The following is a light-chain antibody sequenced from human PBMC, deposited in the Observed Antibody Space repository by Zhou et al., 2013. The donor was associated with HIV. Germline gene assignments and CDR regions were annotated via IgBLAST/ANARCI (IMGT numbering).Light chain of an antibody. CDR1: QSISNW. CDR2: KSS. V-gene: IGKV1-5*03. J-gene: IGKJ1*01. CDR3: QQYNSYAWT. Sequence: DIQMTQSPSTLSASVGDRVTITCRASQSISNWLAWYQQRPGKAPRLLISKSSSLESEVPSRFSGSGSGTEFTLTITSLQPDDFATYYCQQYNSYAWTFGQGTKVEIK.